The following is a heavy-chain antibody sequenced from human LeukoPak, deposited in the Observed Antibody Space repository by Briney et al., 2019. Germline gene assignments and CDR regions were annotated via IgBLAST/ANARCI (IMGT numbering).Heavy chain of an antibody. CDR1: GGSISSYY. CDR2: IYTSGST. CDR3: ARVPIVGATYYFDY. Sequence: SETLSLTCTVSGGSISSYYWSWIQQPAGKGLEWIGRIYTSGSTNYNPSLKSRVTMSVDTSKNQFSLKLSSVTAADTAVYYCARVPIVGATYYFDYWGQGTLVTVSS. J-gene: IGHJ4*02. D-gene: IGHD1-26*01. V-gene: IGHV4-4*07.